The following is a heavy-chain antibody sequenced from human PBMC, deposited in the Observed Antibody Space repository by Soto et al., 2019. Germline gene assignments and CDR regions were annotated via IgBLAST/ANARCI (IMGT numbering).Heavy chain of an antibody. D-gene: IGHD6-13*01. CDR3: ARALSAAAGLYFDY. J-gene: IGHJ4*02. V-gene: IGHV4-4*07. Sequence: SETLSLTCTVSGGSISSHYWSWIRQPAGKGLEWIGRIHTSDSTNYNPSLKSRVTMSVDTSNNQFSLKLTSLTAADTAVYYCARALSAAAGLYFDYWGQGTLVTVSS. CDR2: IHTSDST. CDR1: GGSISSHY.